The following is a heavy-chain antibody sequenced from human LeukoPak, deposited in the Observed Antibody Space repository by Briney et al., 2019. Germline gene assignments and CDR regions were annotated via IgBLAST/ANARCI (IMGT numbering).Heavy chain of an antibody. V-gene: IGHV1-24*01. Sequence: GASVKVSCKVSGYTLTELSMHWVRQAPGKGLEWMGGFDPEDGETIYAQKFQGRVTMTEDTSTDTAYMELSSLRSEDTAVYYCATDLAYSSSWYARFDYWGQGTLVTVSS. D-gene: IGHD6-13*01. CDR2: FDPEDGET. CDR3: ATDLAYSSSWYARFDY. CDR1: GYTLTELS. J-gene: IGHJ4*02.